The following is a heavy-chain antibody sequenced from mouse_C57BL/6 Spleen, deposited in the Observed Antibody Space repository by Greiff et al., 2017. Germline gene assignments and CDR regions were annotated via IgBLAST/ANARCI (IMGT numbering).Heavy chain of an antibody. CDR2: IDPSDSYT. D-gene: IGHD2-4*01. J-gene: IGHJ2*01. CDR3: ARRTMITRYFDY. CDR1: GYTFTSYW. V-gene: IGHV1-69*01. Sequence: QFQLQQPVAELVMPGASLKLSCKASGYTFTSYWMHWVKQRPGQGLEWIGEIDPSDSYTNYNQKFNGKSTLTVDKSSSTAYMQLSSLTSEDSAVYYCARRTMITRYFDYWGQGTTLTVSS.